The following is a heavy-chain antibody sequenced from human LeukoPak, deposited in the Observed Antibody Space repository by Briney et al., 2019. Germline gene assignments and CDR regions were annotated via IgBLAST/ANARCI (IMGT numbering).Heavy chain of an antibody. Sequence: PGGSLRLSCAASGFTFSSYEMNWVRQAPGKGLEWVSYISSSGSTIYYADSVKGRFTISRDNSKNTLYLQMNSLRAEDTAVYYCARGYYYDSSAPAFQHWGQGTLVTVSS. CDR3: ARGYYYDSSAPAFQH. CDR2: ISSSGSTI. CDR1: GFTFSSYE. V-gene: IGHV3-48*03. D-gene: IGHD3-22*01. J-gene: IGHJ1*01.